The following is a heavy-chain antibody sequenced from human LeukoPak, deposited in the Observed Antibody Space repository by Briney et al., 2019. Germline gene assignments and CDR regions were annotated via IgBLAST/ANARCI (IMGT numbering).Heavy chain of an antibody. CDR3: ARLYYYDSLGDAFDI. J-gene: IGHJ3*02. D-gene: IGHD3-22*01. CDR1: GGSISSYY. Sequence: SETLSLTCTVSGGSISSYYWSWIRQPPGKGLEWIGYIYYSGSTNYNPSLKSRVTISVDTSKNQFSLKLSSVTAADTAVYYCARLYYYDSLGDAFDIWGQGTMVTVSS. CDR2: IYYSGST. V-gene: IGHV4-59*01.